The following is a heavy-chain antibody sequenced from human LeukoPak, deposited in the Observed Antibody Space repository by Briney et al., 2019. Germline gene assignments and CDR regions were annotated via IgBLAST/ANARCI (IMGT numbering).Heavy chain of an antibody. CDR1: GYSLAELT. V-gene: IGHV1-24*01. Sequence: GASVRVSCKISGYSLAELTLHWVRQSPGRGLEWMGVFDRGLGDTIYAQKLQGRVTMTKEPLRDTAYIEVTGLRSEDTAVYYCATPGADWGQGTLVTVSS. D-gene: IGHD1-14*01. J-gene: IGHJ4*02. CDR3: ATPGAD. CDR2: FDRGLGDT.